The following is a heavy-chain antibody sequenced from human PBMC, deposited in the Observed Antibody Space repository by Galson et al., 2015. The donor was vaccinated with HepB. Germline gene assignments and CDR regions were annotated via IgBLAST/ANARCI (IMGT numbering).Heavy chain of an antibody. V-gene: IGHV3-53*01. CDR3: ASSPTAGY. CDR2: IYSGGST. Sequence: SLRLSCAASGFSVYNNYMSWVRQAPGKGLEWVSVIYSGGSTYYADSVKGRFTVSRDKSKNTLYLQMNSLRAEDTAIYYCASSPTAGYWGQGTLVTVSS. J-gene: IGHJ4*02. CDR1: GFSVYNNY. D-gene: IGHD4-17*01.